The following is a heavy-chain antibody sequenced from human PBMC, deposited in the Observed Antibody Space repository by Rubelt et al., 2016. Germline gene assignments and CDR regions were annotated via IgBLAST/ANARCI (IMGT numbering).Heavy chain of an antibody. CDR3: ARVSTTISRGWFDP. D-gene: IGHD3-3*01. CDR2: IDRSGNT. J-gene: IGHJ5*02. Sequence: QVQLQESGPGLVKPSGTLSLTCAVSGGSISSDDKWTWVRQPPGKELEWIGEIDRSGNTNYNPSLKSRVTMSVDTSKNHFSRMLTSVTAADAAVYYCARVSTTISRGWFDPWGQGTLVTVSS. V-gene: IGHV4-4*02. CDR1: GGSISSDDK.